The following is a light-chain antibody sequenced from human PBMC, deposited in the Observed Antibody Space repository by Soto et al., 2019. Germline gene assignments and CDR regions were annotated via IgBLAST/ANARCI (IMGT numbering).Light chain of an antibody. CDR1: SSDIGIYNF. V-gene: IGLV2-14*03. CDR2: NVY. CDR3: NSYTTASTYD. Sequence: QSVLTQPASVSGSPGQSITIFCTGTSSDIGIYNFVSWYQQHPGKAPKLMIYNVYSRPSGVSSRFSGSKSGNTASLTISWLQAEDEADYYCNSYTTASTYDFGTGPKVTVL. J-gene: IGLJ1*01.